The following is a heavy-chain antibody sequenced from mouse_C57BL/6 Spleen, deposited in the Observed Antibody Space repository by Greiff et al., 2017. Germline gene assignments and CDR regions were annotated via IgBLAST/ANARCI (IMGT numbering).Heavy chain of an antibody. CDR1: GYSFTDYN. V-gene: IGHV1-39*01. J-gene: IGHJ1*03. CDR2: INPNYGTT. CDR3: ASPYYYGSDGYFGV. D-gene: IGHD1-1*01. Sequence: VQLQQSGPELVKPGASVKISCKASGYSFTDYNMNWVKQSNGKSLEWIGVINPNYGTTSYNQKFKGKATLTVDQSSSTAYMQLNSLTSEDSAVYYCASPYYYGSDGYFGVWGTGTTVTVSS.